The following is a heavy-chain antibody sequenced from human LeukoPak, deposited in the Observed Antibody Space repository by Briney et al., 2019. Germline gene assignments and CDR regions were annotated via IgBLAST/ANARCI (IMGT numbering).Heavy chain of an antibody. CDR3: ARELLYYYDSSGSIG. CDR1: GFTFSSYW. D-gene: IGHD3-22*01. V-gene: IGHV3-7*01. CDR2: RKQDGSKK. Sequence: PGGSLRLSCAASGFTFSSYWMSWVRQAPGKGLEWVANRKQDGSKKYYVDSVKGRFTISRDNAKNSLYLQMNSLRAEDTAVYYCARELLYYYDSSGSIGWGQGTLVTVSS. J-gene: IGHJ4*02.